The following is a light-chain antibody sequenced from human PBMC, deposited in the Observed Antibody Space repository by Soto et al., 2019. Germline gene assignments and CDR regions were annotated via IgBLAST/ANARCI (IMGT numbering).Light chain of an antibody. V-gene: IGKV1-12*01. CDR3: LQDYNYPWT. J-gene: IGKJ1*01. Sequence: DVRMSQSPSSVSASIGDRVTITCRASRDIGDRLAWFRHKPGKAPKVLIYGISSLQSGVPSRFSGSGSGTDFTLTISSLQPEDIATYYCLQDYNYPWTFGQGTKVAIK. CDR2: GIS. CDR1: RDIGDR.